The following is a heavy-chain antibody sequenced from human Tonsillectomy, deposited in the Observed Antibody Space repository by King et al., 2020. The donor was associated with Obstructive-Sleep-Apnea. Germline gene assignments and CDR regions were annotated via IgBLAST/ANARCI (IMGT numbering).Heavy chain of an antibody. CDR1: GYSFTSYW. J-gene: IGHJ3*02. D-gene: IGHD3-22*01. CDR2: IYPGDSDT. Sequence: VQLVESGAEVKKPGESLKISCKGSGYSFTSYWIGWVRQMPGKGLEWMGIIYPGDSDTRYSPSFQGQVTISADKSISTAYLQWSSLKASDTAMDYCARSMLYYYDSSGYPDHDAFDIWGQGTMVTVSS. V-gene: IGHV5-51*01. CDR3: ARSMLYYYDSSGYPDHDAFDI.